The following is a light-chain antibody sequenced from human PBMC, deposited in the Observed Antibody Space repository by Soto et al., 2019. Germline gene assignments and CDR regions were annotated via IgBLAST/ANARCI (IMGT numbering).Light chain of an antibody. CDR3: SSQAGSYTVI. J-gene: IGLJ2*01. CDR2: DVF. V-gene: IGLV2-11*01. Sequence: QSALTQPRSVSGSPGQSVTISCTGTSSDVGAYEYVSWYQQHPGKAPKLIIYDVFKRPSGVPGRFSASKSGNTASLTISGLQADDEADYHCSSQAGSYTVIFGGGTKVTVL. CDR1: SSDVGAYEY.